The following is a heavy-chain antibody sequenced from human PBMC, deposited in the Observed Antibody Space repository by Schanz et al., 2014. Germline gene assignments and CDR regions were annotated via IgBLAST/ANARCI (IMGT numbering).Heavy chain of an antibody. CDR3: AKVAPAATYLDS. J-gene: IGHJ4*02. CDR2: ISDSGDST. Sequence: QGQLVESGGGVVQPGRSLRLSCAASGFTFSIYGMTWIRQAPGKGLEWVSDISDSGDSTHYADSVKGRFTISRDNAKNSLFLQMNSLSAEDTAVYYCAKVAPAATYLDSWGLGTLVTVSS. CDR1: GFTFSIYG. D-gene: IGHD2-2*01. V-gene: IGHV3-11*01.